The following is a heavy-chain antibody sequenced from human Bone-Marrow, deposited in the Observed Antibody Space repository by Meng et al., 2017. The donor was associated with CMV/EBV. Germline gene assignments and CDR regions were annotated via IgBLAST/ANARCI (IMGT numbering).Heavy chain of an antibody. CDR2: ISSGSYNI. CDR1: GLTFSSYA. D-gene: IGHD3-16*01. J-gene: IGHJ6*04. CDR3: ARLGGGNYYYYAMDV. V-gene: IGHV3-21*06. Sequence: GESLKISCAASGLTFSSYAMYWVRQAPGKGLEWVSSISSGSYNIDYADSVKGRFTISRDNAKNSLFLQMNSLRAEDTAVYYCARLGGGNYYYYAMDVWGKGTTVTVSS.